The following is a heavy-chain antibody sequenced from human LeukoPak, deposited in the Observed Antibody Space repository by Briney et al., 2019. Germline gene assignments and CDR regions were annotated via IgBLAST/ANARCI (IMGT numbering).Heavy chain of an antibody. CDR3: ARAIMGYCSGGSCYVADY. Sequence: GGSLRLSCAASGFTFSIYSMNWVRQAPGKGLEWVSSISSSSSYIYYADSVKGRFTISRDNAKNSLYLQMNSLRAEDTAVYYCARAIMGYCSGGSCYVADYWGQGTLVTVSS. V-gene: IGHV3-21*01. D-gene: IGHD2-15*01. CDR2: ISSSSSYI. J-gene: IGHJ4*02. CDR1: GFTFSIYS.